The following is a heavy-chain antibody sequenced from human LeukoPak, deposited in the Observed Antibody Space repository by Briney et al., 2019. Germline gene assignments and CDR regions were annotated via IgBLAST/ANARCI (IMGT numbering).Heavy chain of an antibody. D-gene: IGHD6-19*01. CDR2: ISGSGGST. J-gene: IGHJ4*01. Sequence: PGGSLRLSCAASGFTFSSYAMSWVRQAPGKGLEWVSAISGSGGSTYYADSVKDRFTISRDNSKNTLYLQVNSLRAEDTAVYYCAKGIYSSGWSYFDYWGHGTLVTVSS. CDR1: GFTFSSYA. V-gene: IGHV3-23*01. CDR3: AKGIYSSGWSYFDY.